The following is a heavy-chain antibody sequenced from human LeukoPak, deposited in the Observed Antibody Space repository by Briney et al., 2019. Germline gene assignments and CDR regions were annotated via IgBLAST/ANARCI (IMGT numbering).Heavy chain of an antibody. CDR2: ISGSGGST. Sequence: GGSLRLSCAASGFTFSSYGMSWVRQAPGKRLDWVSAISGSGGSTYYADSVKGRFTISRDNSKNTLHLQMNSLRAEDTAVYYCAKDGVVVISYYFDYWGQGTLVTVSS. CDR3: AKDGVVVISYYFDY. CDR1: GFTFSSYG. J-gene: IGHJ4*02. D-gene: IGHD3-22*01. V-gene: IGHV3-23*01.